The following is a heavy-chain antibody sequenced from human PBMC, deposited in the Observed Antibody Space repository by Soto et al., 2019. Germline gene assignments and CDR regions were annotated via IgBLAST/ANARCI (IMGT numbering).Heavy chain of an antibody. Sequence: TLSLTCTVSEGSISSGGYYWSWIRQHPGKGLEWIGYIYYSGSTYYNPSLKSRVTISVDTSKNQFSLKLSSVTAADTAVYYCAIARGDGYHYLLAYWGQGTLDPVSS. D-gene: IGHD5-12*01. V-gene: IGHV4-31*03. J-gene: IGHJ1*01. CDR2: IYYSGST. CDR3: AIARGDGYHYLLAY. CDR1: EGSISSGGYY.